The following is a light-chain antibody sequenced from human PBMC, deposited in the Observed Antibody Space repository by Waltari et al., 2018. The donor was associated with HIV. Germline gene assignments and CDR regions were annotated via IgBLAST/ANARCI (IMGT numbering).Light chain of an antibody. J-gene: IGKJ4*01. CDR2: DAS. V-gene: IGKV3-11*01. Sequence: VLTKSPATLSLSPGERATLACRASQSVSSLLAWYQQKPGQAPRLLIYDASNRATGTPPRFSGSGSGTDFTLSISSLEPEDFAVYYCQQRSSWPLTFGGGTKVEIK. CDR1: QSVSSL. CDR3: QQRSSWPLT.